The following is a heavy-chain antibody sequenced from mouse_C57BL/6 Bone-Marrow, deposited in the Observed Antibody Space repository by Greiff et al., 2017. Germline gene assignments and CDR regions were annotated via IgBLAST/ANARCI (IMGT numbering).Heavy chain of an antibody. D-gene: IGHD1-1*01. J-gene: IGHJ1*03. V-gene: IGHV1-54*01. CDR1: GYAFTNYL. CDR2: INPGSGGT. CDR3: ANRSSYDWYFDV. Sequence: QVQLQQSGAELVRPGTSVKVSCKASGYAFTNYLIEWVKQRPGQGLEWIGVINPGSGGTNYNEKFKGKATLTADESSSTAYMQLSSLTSEDSAVYFCANRSSYDWYFDVWGTGTTVTVSS.